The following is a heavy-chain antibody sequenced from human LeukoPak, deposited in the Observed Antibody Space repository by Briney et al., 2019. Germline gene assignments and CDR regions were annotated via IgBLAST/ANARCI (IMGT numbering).Heavy chain of an antibody. J-gene: IGHJ4*02. Sequence: SETLSLTCTVSGGSISSSSYYWGWIRQPPGKGLEWIGSIYYSGSTYYNPSLKSRVTISVDTSKNQFSLKLSSVTAADTAVYYCARGQAYYGSGSFDYWGQGTLVTVSS. D-gene: IGHD3-10*01. V-gene: IGHV4-39*07. CDR2: IYYSGST. CDR1: GGSISSSSYY. CDR3: ARGQAYYGSGSFDY.